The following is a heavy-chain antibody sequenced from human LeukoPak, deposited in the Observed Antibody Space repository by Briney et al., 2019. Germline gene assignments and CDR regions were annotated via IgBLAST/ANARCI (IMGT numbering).Heavy chain of an antibody. J-gene: IGHJ4*02. V-gene: IGHV4-59*01. CDR1: GDSISTYY. CDR3: ARLSGGDFDY. Sequence: SETLSLTCTVSGDSISTYYWSWIRQPPGKGLEWIGYIRYSGSANYNPSLRSRVTISIDTSKNQFSLKLSSVTAADTAVYYCARLSGGDFDYWGQGTLVTVSS. D-gene: IGHD2-8*02. CDR2: IRYSGSA.